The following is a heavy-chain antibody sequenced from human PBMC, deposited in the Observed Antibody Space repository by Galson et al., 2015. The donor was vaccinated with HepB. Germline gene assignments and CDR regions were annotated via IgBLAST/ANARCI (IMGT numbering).Heavy chain of an antibody. CDR2: IRGDGIEI. J-gene: IGHJ5*02. CDR3: AGDITPGGVS. Sequence: SLRLSCAASGFSISNYWMHWVRQVPGKGLVWVSRIRGDGIEINYADSVKGRFTISGDNAKNTLYLQMNSLRAEDSAVYYCAGDITPGGVSWGQGTLVTVSS. V-gene: IGHV3-74*01. CDR1: GFSISNYW. D-gene: IGHD1-14*01.